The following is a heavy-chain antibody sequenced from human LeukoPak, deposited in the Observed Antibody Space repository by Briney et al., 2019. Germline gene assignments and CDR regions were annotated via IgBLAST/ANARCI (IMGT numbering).Heavy chain of an antibody. Sequence: ASVKVSCKASGYTFTSYGISWVRQAPGQGLEWMGWISACNGNTNYAQKLQGRVTMTTDTSTSTAYMELRSLRSDDTAVYYCARDGYCSSTSCYVPKYYYYYYGMDVWGQGTTVTVSS. CDR2: ISACNGNT. CDR3: ARDGYCSSTSCYVPKYYYYYYGMDV. D-gene: IGHD2-2*01. V-gene: IGHV1-18*01. J-gene: IGHJ6*02. CDR1: GYTFTSYG.